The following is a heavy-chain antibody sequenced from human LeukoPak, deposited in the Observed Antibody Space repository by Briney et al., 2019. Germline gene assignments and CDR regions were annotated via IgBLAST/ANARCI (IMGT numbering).Heavy chain of an antibody. CDR3: ASESLLRDYYGMDV. CDR1: GFTVSSNY. D-gene: IGHD3-22*01. V-gene: IGHV3-66*01. J-gene: IGHJ6*02. Sequence: PGGSLRLSCAASGFTVSSNYMSWVRQAPGKGLEWVSVIYSGGSTYYADSVKGRFTISRDNSKNTLYLQMNSLRAEDTAVYYCASESLLRDYYGMDVWGQGTTVTVSS. CDR2: IYSGGST.